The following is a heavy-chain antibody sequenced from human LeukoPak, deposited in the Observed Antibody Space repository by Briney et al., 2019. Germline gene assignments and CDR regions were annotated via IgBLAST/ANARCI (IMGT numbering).Heavy chain of an antibody. J-gene: IGHJ6*03. CDR3: ARCYCSGGSCTSPGDYYYMDV. CDR2: IYYSGST. CDR1: GGSISSDY. Sequence: PSETLSLTCTVSGGSISSDYWSWIRQPPGKGLEWIGYIYYSGSTNYNPSLKSRVTISVDTSKNQFSLKLSSVTAADTAVYYCARCYCSGGSCTSPGDYYYMDVWGKGTTVTVSS. V-gene: IGHV4-59*01. D-gene: IGHD2-15*01.